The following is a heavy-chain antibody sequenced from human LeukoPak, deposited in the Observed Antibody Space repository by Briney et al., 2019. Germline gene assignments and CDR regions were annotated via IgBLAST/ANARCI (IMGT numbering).Heavy chain of an antibody. J-gene: IGHJ4*02. CDR2: IYYSGST. V-gene: IGHV4-39*07. D-gene: IGHD2-15*01. Sequence: SETLSLTCTVSGGSISSSSYYWGWIRQPPGKGLEWIGSIYYSGSTYYNPSLKSRVTISVDTSKNQFSLKLSSVTAADTAVYYCARGFFSERHRGYVFDYWGQGTLVTVSS. CDR1: GGSISSSSYY. CDR3: ARGFFSERHRGYVFDY.